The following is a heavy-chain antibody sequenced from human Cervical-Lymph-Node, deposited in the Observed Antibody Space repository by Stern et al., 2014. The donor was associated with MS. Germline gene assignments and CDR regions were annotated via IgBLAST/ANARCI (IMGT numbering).Heavy chain of an antibody. CDR1: RFTFDNYG. V-gene: IGHV3-30*18. J-gene: IGHJ5*02. Sequence: EQLVESGGGVVQPGTSLRLSCAASRFTFDNYGMHWVRQAPGKGLEWVALISDDGSNKHYADCVKGRFTSSRDNSNNTLFMQMNSLRAEDTAVYYCAKHRGEDWNYAFWFDPWGQGTLVTVSS. D-gene: IGHD1-7*01. CDR3: AKHRGEDWNYAFWFDP. CDR2: ISDDGSNK.